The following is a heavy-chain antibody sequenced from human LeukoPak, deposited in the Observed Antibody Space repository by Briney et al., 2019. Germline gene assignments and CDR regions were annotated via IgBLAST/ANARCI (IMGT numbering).Heavy chain of an antibody. Sequence: PGGSLRLSCAASGFTFSDHYMDWVRQAPGKGLEWVGRSRNKAKSYTTEYAASVKGRFTISRDDSKNSLFLQMNSLKTEDTAVYYCARDHHSSPGDWFDPWGQGTLVTVSS. CDR2: SRNKAKSYTT. CDR1: GFTFSDHY. J-gene: IGHJ5*02. D-gene: IGHD6-13*01. CDR3: ARDHHSSPGDWFDP. V-gene: IGHV3-72*01.